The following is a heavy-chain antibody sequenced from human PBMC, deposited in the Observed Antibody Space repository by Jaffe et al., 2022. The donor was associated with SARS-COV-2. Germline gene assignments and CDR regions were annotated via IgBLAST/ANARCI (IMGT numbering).Heavy chain of an antibody. CDR2: IKQDGSEK. CDR3: ARADSSGSDYFDY. Sequence: EVQLVESGGGLVQPGGSLRLSCAASGFTFSSYWMSWVRQAPGKGLEWVANIKQDGSEKYYVDSVKGRFTISRDNAKNSLYLQMNSLRAEDTAVYYCARADSSGSDYFDYWGQGTLVTVSS. V-gene: IGHV3-7*01. J-gene: IGHJ4*02. D-gene: IGHD6-19*01. CDR1: GFTFSSYW.